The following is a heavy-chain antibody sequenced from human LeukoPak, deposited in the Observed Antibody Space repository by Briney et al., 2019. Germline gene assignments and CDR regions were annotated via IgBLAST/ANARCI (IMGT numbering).Heavy chain of an antibody. CDR2: IYDSGST. Sequence: SQTLSLTCAVSGGSVSSGGYSWSWIRQPPGKGLEWIGYIYDSGSTYYNPSLKSRVTISLDRSKNQFSLKLTSVTAADTAVYCCARYGGSGTYFFDYWGQGTLVTVSS. V-gene: IGHV4-30-2*01. D-gene: IGHD3-10*01. J-gene: IGHJ4*02. CDR3: ARYGGSGTYFFDY. CDR1: GGSVSSGGYS.